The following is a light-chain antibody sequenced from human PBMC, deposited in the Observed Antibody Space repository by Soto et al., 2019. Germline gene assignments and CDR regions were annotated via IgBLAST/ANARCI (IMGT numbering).Light chain of an antibody. Sequence: DMKRTQYRYTLSACVGDRVTITCQASQDIRNYLNWYQQXLGKAPKILIYDASNLETGAPSRFSGSGSGTDFTFTICSLQPEDIATYYWQQYSPVITDAQGTRLEIK. V-gene: IGKV1-33*01. CDR3: QQYSPVIT. CDR2: DAS. CDR1: QDIRNY. J-gene: IGKJ5*01.